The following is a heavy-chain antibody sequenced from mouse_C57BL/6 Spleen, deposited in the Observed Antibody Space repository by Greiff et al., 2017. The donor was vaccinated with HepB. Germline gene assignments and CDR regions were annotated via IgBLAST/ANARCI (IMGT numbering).Heavy chain of an antibody. V-gene: IGHV5-6*01. D-gene: IGHD4-1*01. Sequence: EVNLVESGGDLVKPGGSLKLSCAASGFTFSSYGMSWVRQTPDKRLEWVATISSGGSYTYYPDSVKGRFTISRDNAKNTLYLQMSSLKSEDTAMYYCARPPSGKGYFDYWGQGTTLTVSS. J-gene: IGHJ2*01. CDR2: ISSGGSYT. CDR1: GFTFSSYG. CDR3: ARPPSGKGYFDY.